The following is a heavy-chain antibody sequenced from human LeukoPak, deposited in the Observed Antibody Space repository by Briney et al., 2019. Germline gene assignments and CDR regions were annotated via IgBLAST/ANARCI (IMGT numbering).Heavy chain of an antibody. CDR2: ISSNSRTI. J-gene: IGHJ4*02. CDR3: ARSVGGYSGYFDY. CDR1: GFNFSIYS. D-gene: IGHD5-12*01. Sequence: GGSLRLSCAASGFNFSIYSMNWVRQAPGKGLEWVSYISSNSRTIYYADSVKGRFTISRDNAKYPLYLQMNSLRAEDTAVYYCARSVGGYSGYFDYWGQGTLVTVSS. V-gene: IGHV3-48*04.